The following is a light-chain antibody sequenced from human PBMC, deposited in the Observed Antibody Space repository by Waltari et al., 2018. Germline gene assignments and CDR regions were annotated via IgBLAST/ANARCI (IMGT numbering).Light chain of an antibody. J-gene: IGKJ1*01. CDR2: DAS. CDR1: QCVGRT. V-gene: IGKV3-20*01. CDR3: QKDGTRPAT. Sequence: EIVLTQYPASLSLSPGDRATLSSRASQCVGRTLAWYQQRPGQAPRLLIYDASSRATGIPDRFSGSGSVTDFSLTISRLGPEDFAVYYCQKDGTRPATFGQGTKVEVK.